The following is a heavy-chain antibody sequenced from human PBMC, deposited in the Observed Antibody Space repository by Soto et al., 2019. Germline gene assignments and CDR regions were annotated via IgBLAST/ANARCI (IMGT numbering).Heavy chain of an antibody. Sequence: GASVKVSCKASGYTFTSYAMHWVRQAPGQRLEWMGWINGGNGNTKYSQKFQGRVTITRDTSASTAYMELSSLRSEDTAVYYCARVSGGRDDGFDVWGQGTMVTVSS. D-gene: IGHD1-26*01. J-gene: IGHJ3*01. CDR1: GYTFTSYA. CDR3: ARVSGGRDDGFDV. V-gene: IGHV1-3*01. CDR2: INGGNGNT.